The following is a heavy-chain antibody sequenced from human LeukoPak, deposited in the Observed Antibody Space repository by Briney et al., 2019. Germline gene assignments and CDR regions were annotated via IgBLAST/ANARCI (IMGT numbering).Heavy chain of an antibody. V-gene: IGHV4-34*01. CDR3: ARRTYPYYGSGSPWFDP. J-gene: IGHJ5*02. CDR2: INHSGST. D-gene: IGHD3-10*01. CDR1: GGSCRGYY. Sequence: SDTLPLTGADYGGSCRGYYWSWIRQPPGKGLEWIGEINHSGSTNYNPSLKSRVTISVDTSKNQFSLKLSSVTAADTAVYYCARRTYPYYGSGSPWFDPWGQGTLVTVSS.